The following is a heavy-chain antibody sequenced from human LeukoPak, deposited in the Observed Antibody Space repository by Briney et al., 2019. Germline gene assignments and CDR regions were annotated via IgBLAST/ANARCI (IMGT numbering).Heavy chain of an antibody. J-gene: IGHJ6*03. V-gene: IGHV1-2*02. CDR1: GYTLTGYY. CDR2: INPNSGGT. CDR3: ARAGVVVVPAAPMDV. D-gene: IGHD2-2*01. Sequence: ASVKVSCKASGYTLTGYYMHWVRQAPGQGLEWMGWINPNSGGTNYAQKFQGRVTMTRDTSISTAYMELSRLRSDDTAVYYCARAGVVVVPAAPMDVWGKGTTVTVSS.